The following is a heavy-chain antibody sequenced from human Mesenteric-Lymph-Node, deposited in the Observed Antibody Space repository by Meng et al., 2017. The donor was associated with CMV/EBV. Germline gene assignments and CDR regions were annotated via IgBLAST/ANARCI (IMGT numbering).Heavy chain of an antibody. CDR2: IYYSGST. D-gene: IGHD3-16*01. Sequence: SETLSLTCTVSGGSISSGGYHWSWIRQHPGKGLEWIGYIYYSGSTYYNLSLKSRVTISVDTSKNQFSLKLSSMTAADTAVYYCARDLRTQKGWFGPWGQGTLVTVSS. J-gene: IGHJ5*02. CDR1: GGSISSGGYH. CDR3: ARDLRTQKGWFGP. V-gene: IGHV4-31*03.